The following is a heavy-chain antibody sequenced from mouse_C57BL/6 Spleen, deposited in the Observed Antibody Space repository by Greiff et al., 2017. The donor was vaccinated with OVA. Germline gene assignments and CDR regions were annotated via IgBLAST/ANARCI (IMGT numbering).Heavy chain of an antibody. CDR2: IWGEGST. Sequence: QVQLKESGPGLVAPSQRLSITCTVSGFSLTSYGVSWVRQPPGKGLEWLGVIWGEGSTNYHSAFISRLSISKDNSKSQVFLTLNSLQTDDTATYYCATLYCYGGWAMDYWGQGTSVTVSS. CDR3: ATLYCYGGWAMDY. CDR1: GFSLTSYG. V-gene: IGHV2-3*01. J-gene: IGHJ4*01. D-gene: IGHD1-1*01.